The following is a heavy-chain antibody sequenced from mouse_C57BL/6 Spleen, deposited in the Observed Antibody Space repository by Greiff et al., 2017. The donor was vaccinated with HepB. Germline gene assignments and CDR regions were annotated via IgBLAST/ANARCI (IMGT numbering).Heavy chain of an antibody. CDR1: GYTFTSYW. D-gene: IGHD1-1*01. J-gene: IGHJ2*01. CDR2: IYPGSGST. V-gene: IGHV1-55*01. Sequence: QVQLQQPGAELVKPGASVKMSCKASGYTFTSYWITWVKQRPGQGLEWIGDIYPGSGSTNYNEKFKSKATLTVDTSSSTAYMQLSSLTSADSAVYYCARRDTTVVGGYWGQGTTLTVSS. CDR3: ARRDTTVVGGY.